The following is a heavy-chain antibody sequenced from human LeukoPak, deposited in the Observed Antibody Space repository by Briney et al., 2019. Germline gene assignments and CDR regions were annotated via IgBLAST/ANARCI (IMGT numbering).Heavy chain of an antibody. CDR2: MSSGSSYI. Sequence: PGGSLRLSCTASGFTFRTYAMTWVRQAPGKGPEWISSMSSGSSYIYYADSVRGRFTISRDNAKHSLSLEMNNLRAEDTAMYYCARDRPTGASRVFVVEWGQGTLVTVSS. CDR3: ARDRPTGASRVFVVE. V-gene: IGHV3-21*01. CDR1: GFTFRTYA. D-gene: IGHD2-15*01. J-gene: IGHJ4*02.